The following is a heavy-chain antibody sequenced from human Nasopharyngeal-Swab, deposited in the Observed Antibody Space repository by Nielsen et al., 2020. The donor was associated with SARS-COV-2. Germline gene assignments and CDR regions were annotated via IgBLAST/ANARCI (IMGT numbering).Heavy chain of an antibody. V-gene: IGHV3-30-3*01. Sequence: GESLKISCAASGFSFNGYAIHWVRQAPGKGLEWVAALSFDGSTKYYADSVRGRFTISRDNSKNTLYLQMNSLRAEDTAVYYCARDHEGAITALDYWGQGTLVTVSS. J-gene: IGHJ4*02. CDR1: GFSFNGYA. CDR2: LSFDGSTK. CDR3: ARDHEGAITALDY. D-gene: IGHD1-20*01.